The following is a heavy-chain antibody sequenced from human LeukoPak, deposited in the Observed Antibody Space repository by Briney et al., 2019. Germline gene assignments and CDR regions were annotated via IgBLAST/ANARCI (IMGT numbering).Heavy chain of an antibody. J-gene: IGHJ4*02. CDR1: GFTFSSYG. Sequence: GGSLRLSCAASGFTFSSYGMHWVRQAPGKGLEWVAVISYDGSNKYYADSVKGRFTTSRDNSKNTLYLQMNSLRAEDTAVYCCARDRTVRGVIRDYFDYWGQGTLVTVSS. CDR2: ISYDGSNK. D-gene: IGHD3-10*01. CDR3: ARDRTVRGVIRDYFDY. V-gene: IGHV3-30*03.